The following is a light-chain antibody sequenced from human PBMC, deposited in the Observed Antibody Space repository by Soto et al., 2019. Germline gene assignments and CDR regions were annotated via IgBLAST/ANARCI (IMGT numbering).Light chain of an antibody. V-gene: IGKV1-5*03. Sequence: DIQMTHSTTPLSASVGDRVAITCRASQSISSWLAWYQQKPGKAPKLLIYKASSLESGVPSRFSGSGSGTEFTLTISSLQPDDFATYYCQQYNSYSPACGQGTKV. J-gene: IGKJ1*01. CDR2: KAS. CDR1: QSISSW. CDR3: QQYNSYSPA.